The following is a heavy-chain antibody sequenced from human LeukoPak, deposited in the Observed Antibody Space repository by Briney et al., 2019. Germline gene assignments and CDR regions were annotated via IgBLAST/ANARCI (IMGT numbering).Heavy chain of an antibody. Sequence: GGCLGLSRAVSGLTFRSYCMHWVPQAPGKGLEWGAFIRYDGSNKYYADSVKGRFTISRDNSKNTLYLQMNSLRAEDTAVYYCAKDGVNHTLGLYFDYWGQGTLVTVSS. J-gene: IGHJ4*02. CDR1: GLTFRSYC. CDR3: AKDGVNHTLGLYFDY. CDR2: IRYDGSNK. D-gene: IGHD3-3*01. V-gene: IGHV3-30*02.